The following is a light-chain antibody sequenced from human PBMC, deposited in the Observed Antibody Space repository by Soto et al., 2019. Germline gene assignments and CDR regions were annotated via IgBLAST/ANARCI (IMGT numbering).Light chain of an antibody. Sequence: QSALTQPASVSGSPGQSITISCTGTSSDVGNYNLVSWYQQHTGKAPKLMIYEGSKRPSGVSNRFSGSKSGNTASLTISGLQAEDEADYYCCSYAGSSLYVFGTGTKLTVL. CDR3: CSYAGSSLYV. V-gene: IGLV2-23*01. CDR1: SSDVGNYNL. CDR2: EGS. J-gene: IGLJ1*01.